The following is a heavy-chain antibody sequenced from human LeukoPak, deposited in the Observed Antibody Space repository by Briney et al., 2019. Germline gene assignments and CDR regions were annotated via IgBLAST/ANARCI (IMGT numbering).Heavy chain of an antibody. Sequence: PGGSLRLSCAASGFTFSSYGMHWVRQAPGKGLEWVAVISYDGSNKYYAGSVKGRFTISRDNSKNTLYLQMNSLRAEDTAVYYCAKDGEVGWVDSSGWYGDYFDYWGQGTLVTVSS. CDR3: AKDGEVGWVDSSGWYGDYFDY. V-gene: IGHV3-30*18. CDR1: GFTFSSYG. J-gene: IGHJ4*02. CDR2: ISYDGSNK. D-gene: IGHD6-19*01.